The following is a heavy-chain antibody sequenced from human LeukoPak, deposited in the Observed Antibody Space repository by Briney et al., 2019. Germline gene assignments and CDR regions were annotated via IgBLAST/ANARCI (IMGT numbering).Heavy chain of an antibody. J-gene: IGHJ5*02. CDR3: AAYYYDSSGYPNWLDP. Sequence: SETLSLTCAVYGGSFSGYYWSWIRQPPGKGLEWIGEINHSGSTNYNPSLKSRVTISVDTSKNQFSLKLSSVTAADTAVYYCAAYYYDSSGYPNWLDPWGQGTLVTVSS. CDR2: INHSGST. CDR1: GGSFSGYY. V-gene: IGHV4-34*01. D-gene: IGHD3-22*01.